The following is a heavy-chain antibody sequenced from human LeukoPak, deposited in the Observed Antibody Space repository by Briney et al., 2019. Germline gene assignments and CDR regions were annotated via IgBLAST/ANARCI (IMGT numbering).Heavy chain of an antibody. V-gene: IGHV3-23*01. CDR1: GFTFSSYA. J-gene: IGHJ4*02. CDR2: ISGSGGST. D-gene: IGHD5-12*01. CDR3: AKWIGDSGYDFSYFDY. Sequence: GGSLRLSCAASGFTFSSYAMSWVRQAPGKGLEWVSAISGSGGSTYYADSVKGRFTISRDNSKNTLYLQMNSLRAEDTAVYYCAKWIGDSGYDFSYFDYWGQGTLVTVSS.